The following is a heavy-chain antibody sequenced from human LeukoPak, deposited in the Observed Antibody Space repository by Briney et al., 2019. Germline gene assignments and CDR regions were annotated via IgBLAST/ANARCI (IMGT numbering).Heavy chain of an antibody. CDR1: GGSISSSSYY. V-gene: IGHV4-39*07. CDR3: ARGTYDILTGYLNYFDY. Sequence: SETLSLTCTVSGGSISSSSYYWGWIRQPPGKGLEWIGSIYYSGSTYYNPSLKSRVTISVDTSKHQFSLKLSSVTAADTAVYYCARGTYDILTGYLNYFDYWGQGTLVTVSS. CDR2: IYYSGST. D-gene: IGHD3-9*01. J-gene: IGHJ4*02.